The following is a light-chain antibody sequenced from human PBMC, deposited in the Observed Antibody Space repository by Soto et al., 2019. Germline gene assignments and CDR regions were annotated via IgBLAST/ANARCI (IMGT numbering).Light chain of an antibody. CDR1: QSISSW. Sequence: DIQITQSPSTLSASVGDRVTITCRASQSISSWLAWYQQKPGKAPNLLIYDASNLESGVPSRFSGSGSGTEYTLTISSLQPDDFATYYCQQYNSYSPYNFGQGTKVDIK. CDR2: DAS. J-gene: IGKJ2*01. CDR3: QQYNSYSPYN. V-gene: IGKV1-5*01.